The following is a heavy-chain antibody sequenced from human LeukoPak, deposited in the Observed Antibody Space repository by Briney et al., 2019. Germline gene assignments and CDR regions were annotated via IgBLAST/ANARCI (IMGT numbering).Heavy chain of an antibody. Sequence: PGGSLRLSCAASGFSFGDDAWSWFRQAPGRGLEFVSFIRKKGYGETTDYAASVRGRFTISRADAKSTVYLQMNSLEIEDTALYYCSRGLHDYGDSNYYFDQWGRGTQVTVSS. V-gene: IGHV3-49*03. CDR2: IRKKGYGETT. CDR1: GFSFGDDA. CDR3: SRGLHDYGDSNYYFDQ. J-gene: IGHJ4*02. D-gene: IGHD4-17*01.